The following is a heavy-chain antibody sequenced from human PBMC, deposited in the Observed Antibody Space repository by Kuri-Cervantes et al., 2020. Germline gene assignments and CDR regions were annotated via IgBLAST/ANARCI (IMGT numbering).Heavy chain of an antibody. CDR3: ARGDALYGSGSYYSVTFDY. CDR1: GFTVSSNY. V-gene: IGHV3-7*01. D-gene: IGHD3-10*01. Sequence: GESLKISCAASGFTVSSNYMSWVRQAPGKGLEWVANIKEDGSEKYYVDSVKGRFTISRDNAKNSLYLQMNSLRAEDTAVYYCARGDALYGSGSYYSVTFDYWGQGTLVTVSS. CDR2: IKEDGSEK. J-gene: IGHJ4*02.